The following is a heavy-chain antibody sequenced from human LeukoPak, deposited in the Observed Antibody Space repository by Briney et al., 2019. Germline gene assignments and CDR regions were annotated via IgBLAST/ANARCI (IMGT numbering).Heavy chain of an antibody. Sequence: PGRSLRLSCAASGFTFSSYGMHWVRQAPGKGLEWVAVTSYDGSNKYYADSVKGRFTISRDNSKNTLYLQMNSLRAEDTAVYYCAKDQGRSDYWGQGTLVTVSS. J-gene: IGHJ4*02. V-gene: IGHV3-30*18. CDR3: AKDQGRSDY. CDR2: TSYDGSNK. CDR1: GFTFSSYG.